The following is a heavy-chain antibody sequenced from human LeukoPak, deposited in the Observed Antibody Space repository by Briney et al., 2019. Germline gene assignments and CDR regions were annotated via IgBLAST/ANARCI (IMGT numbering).Heavy chain of an antibody. CDR2: ISGSGGST. D-gene: IGHD5-12*01. CDR3: ARDGGKSGYLGIDY. J-gene: IGHJ4*02. Sequence: GGSLRLSCAASGFTFSSYAMSWVRQAPGKGLEWVSAISGSGGSTYYADSVKGRFTISRDNSKNTLYLQMNSLRAEDTTVYYCARDGGKSGYLGIDYWGQGTLVTVSS. V-gene: IGHV3-23*01. CDR1: GFTFSSYA.